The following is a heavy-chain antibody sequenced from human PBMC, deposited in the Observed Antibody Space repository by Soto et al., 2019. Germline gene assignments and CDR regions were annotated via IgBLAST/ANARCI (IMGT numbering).Heavy chain of an antibody. Sequence: QVQLVESGGGVVQPGRSLRLSCAASGFTFSSYAMHWVRQAPGKGLEWVAVISYDGSNKYYADSVKGRFTISRDNSKNTLYLQMNSLRAEDTAVYYCASLVVTAIRTSTPRAFDIGGQGTMVTVSS. CDR1: GFTFSSYA. J-gene: IGHJ3*02. CDR3: ASLVVTAIRTSTPRAFDI. D-gene: IGHD2-21*02. CDR2: ISYDGSNK. V-gene: IGHV3-30-3*01.